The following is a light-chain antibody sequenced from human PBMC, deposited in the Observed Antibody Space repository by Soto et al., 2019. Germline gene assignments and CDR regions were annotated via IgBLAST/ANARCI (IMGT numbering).Light chain of an antibody. V-gene: IGLV1-40*01. CDR1: NSNLGAGYD. J-gene: IGLJ3*02. CDR2: GNR. CDR3: QAYDYSLTAFV. Sequence: QSVLTQPLSVSGAPGQRVTISCTGNNSNLGAGYDVHWYQQLPGAAPKLVVFGNRNRPSGVPERFSGSKSGTSASLAITGLQAEDEADYYCQAYDYSLTAFVFGGGTKVTVL.